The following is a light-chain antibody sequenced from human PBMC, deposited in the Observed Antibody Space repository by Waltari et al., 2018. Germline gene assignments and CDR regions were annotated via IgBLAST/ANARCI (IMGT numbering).Light chain of an antibody. Sequence: EIVLTQSPGTLSLSPGERATLSCRASQSVGRSLAWYQQKPGQAPRLLIYGASSRATGVPDRFSVSGSGTDFSLTISRLEPEDFAVYYCQHYVRLPVTFGQGTKVEIK. CDR3: QHYVRLPVT. CDR2: GAS. V-gene: IGKV3-20*01. CDR1: QSVGRS. J-gene: IGKJ1*01.